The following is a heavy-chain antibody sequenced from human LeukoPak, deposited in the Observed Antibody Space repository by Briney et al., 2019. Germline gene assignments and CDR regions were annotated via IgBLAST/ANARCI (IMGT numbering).Heavy chain of an antibody. CDR2: IGTSNNYI. CDR1: GFTFSSYP. D-gene: IGHD3-10*01. Sequence: SGGSLRLSCAASGFTFSSYPLNWVRQAPGKGLQWVSSIGTSNNYIYYTDSVKGRFTISRDNAKNSLYLQMNSLRAEDTAVYYCARDSWFGEFHNWFDPWGQGTLVTVSS. J-gene: IGHJ5*02. CDR3: ARDSWFGEFHNWFDP. V-gene: IGHV3-21*01.